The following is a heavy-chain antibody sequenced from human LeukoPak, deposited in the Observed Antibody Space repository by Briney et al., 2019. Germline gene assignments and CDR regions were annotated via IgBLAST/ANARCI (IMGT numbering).Heavy chain of an antibody. V-gene: IGHV1-69*13. Sequence: APVKVSCKASGGTFSSYAISWVRQAPGQGLEWMGGIIPIFGTANYAQKFQGRVTITADESTSTAYMELSSLRSEDTAVYYCARVADYKNYYFDYWGQGTLVTVSS. D-gene: IGHD4-11*01. CDR1: GGTFSSYA. J-gene: IGHJ4*02. CDR3: ARVADYKNYYFDY. CDR2: IIPIFGTA.